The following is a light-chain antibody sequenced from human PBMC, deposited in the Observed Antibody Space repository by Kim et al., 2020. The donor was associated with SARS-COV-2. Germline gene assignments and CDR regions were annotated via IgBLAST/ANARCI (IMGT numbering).Light chain of an antibody. V-gene: IGLV3-1*01. J-gene: IGLJ2*01. CDR2: QDS. CDR3: QAWDSSTVV. CDR1: KLGDKY. Sequence: GSPGQTASITCSGDKLGDKYACWYKQKPGQSPVLVIYQDSKRPSGIPERFSGSNSGNTATLTISGTQAMDEADYYCQAWDSSTVVFGGGTQLTVL.